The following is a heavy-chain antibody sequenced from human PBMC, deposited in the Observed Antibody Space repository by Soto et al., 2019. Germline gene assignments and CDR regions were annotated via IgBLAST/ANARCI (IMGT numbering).Heavy chain of an antibody. J-gene: IGHJ4*02. CDR1: GGSISSSSYY. CDR3: AISSLGSYYDERLGLEDY. V-gene: IGHV4-39*01. CDR2: IYYSGST. Sequence: QLQLQESGPGLVKPSETLSLTCTVSGGSISSSSYYWGWIRQPPGKGLEWIGSIYYSGSTYYNPSLKSRVTISVDTSKNQFSLKLSSVTAADTAVYYCAISSLGSYYDERLGLEDYWGQGTLVTVSS. D-gene: IGHD1-26*01.